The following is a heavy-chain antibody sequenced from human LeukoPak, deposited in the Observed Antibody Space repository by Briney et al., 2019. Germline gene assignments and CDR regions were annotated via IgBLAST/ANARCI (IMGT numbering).Heavy chain of an antibody. D-gene: IGHD3-9*01. CDR3: ARESYDYDILTGYFGVVGWFDL. J-gene: IGHJ5*02. CDR2: INPNSGGT. V-gene: IGHV1-2*02. CDR1: GYTFTGYY. Sequence: GASVKVSCKASGYTFTGYYMHWVRQAPGQGLEWMGWINPNSGGTNYAQKFQGRVTMTRDTSISTAYMELSRLRSDDTAVYYCARESYDYDILTGYFGVVGWFDLWGQGTLVTVSS.